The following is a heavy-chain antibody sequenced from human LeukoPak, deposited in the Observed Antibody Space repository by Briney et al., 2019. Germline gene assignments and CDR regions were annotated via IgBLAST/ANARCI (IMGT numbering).Heavy chain of an antibody. CDR1: GYSISSGYY. Sequence: SETLSLTCTVSGYSISSGYYWGWIRQPPGKGLEWIGSIYHSGSTYYNPSLKSRVTISVDTSKNQFSLKLSSVTAADTAVYYCARSQSRLYYYYMDVWGKGTTVTVSS. CDR3: ARSQSRLYYYYMDV. V-gene: IGHV4-38-2*02. J-gene: IGHJ6*03. CDR2: IYHSGST.